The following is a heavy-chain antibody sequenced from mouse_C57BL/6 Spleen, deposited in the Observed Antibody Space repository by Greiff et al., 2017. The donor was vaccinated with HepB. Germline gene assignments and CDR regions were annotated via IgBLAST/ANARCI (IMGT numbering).Heavy chain of an antibody. CDR1: GYTFTSYW. V-gene: IGHV1-59*01. CDR3: ARGGIYYGSSYGAMDY. CDR2: IDPSDSYT. J-gene: IGHJ4*01. D-gene: IGHD1-1*01. Sequence: VQLQQSGAELVRPGTSVKLSCKASGYTFTSYWMHWVKQRPGQGLEWIGVIDPSDSYTNYNQKFKGKATLTVDTSSSTAYMQLSSLTSEDSAVYYCARGGIYYGSSYGAMDYWGQGTSVTVSS.